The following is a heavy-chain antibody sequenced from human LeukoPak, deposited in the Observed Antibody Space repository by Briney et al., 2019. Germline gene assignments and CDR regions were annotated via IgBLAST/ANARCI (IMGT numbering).Heavy chain of an antibody. J-gene: IGHJ5*02. CDR3: ATQKGYGGYNWFDP. Sequence: GGSLRLSCAASGFTFSSYAMHWVRQAPGKGLEYVSAISSNGGSTYANSVKGRFTISRDNSKNTLYLQMGSLRAEDMAVYYCATQKGYGGYNWFDPWGQGTLVTVSS. D-gene: IGHD4-23*01. V-gene: IGHV3-64*01. CDR2: ISSNGGST. CDR1: GFTFSSYA.